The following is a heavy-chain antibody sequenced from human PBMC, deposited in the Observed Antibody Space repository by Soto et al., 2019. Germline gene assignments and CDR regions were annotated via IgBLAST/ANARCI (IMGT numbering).Heavy chain of an antibody. J-gene: IGHJ4*02. V-gene: IGHV1-18*01. Sequence: QVQLVQSGAEVKKPGASVKVSCKASGYTFTSYGISWVRQAPGQGLEWMGWISAYNGNTKYAQKFQGRVTMTTDTXXRTGYMELRSLRSDDTAVYYCARDLGGSYYAPVDYWGQGTLVTVSS. D-gene: IGHD1-26*01. CDR2: ISAYNGNT. CDR3: ARDLGGSYYAPVDY. CDR1: GYTFTSYG.